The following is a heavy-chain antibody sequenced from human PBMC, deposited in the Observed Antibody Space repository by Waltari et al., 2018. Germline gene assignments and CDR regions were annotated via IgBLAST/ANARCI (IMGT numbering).Heavy chain of an antibody. CDR3: ARATATGATPEY. CDR2: ISGSGGST. CDR1: GFTFSSYA. Sequence: EVQLVESGGGLVQPGGSLRLSCAASGFTFSSYAMSWVRQAPGKGLEWVSAISGSGGSTYYADSVKGRFTISRDSSKNTVNLQMNILRPEDSAVYYCARATATGATPEYWGQGTLVTVSS. V-gene: IGHV3-23*04. D-gene: IGHD7-27*01. J-gene: IGHJ4*02.